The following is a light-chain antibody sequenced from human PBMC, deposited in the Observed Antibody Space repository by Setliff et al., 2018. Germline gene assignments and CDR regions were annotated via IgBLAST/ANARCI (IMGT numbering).Light chain of an antibody. J-gene: IGLJ1*01. V-gene: IGLV1-40*01. Sequence: QSALAQPPSVSGALGQRVTISCTGSSSNMGAGFSVHWYPQLPGTAPKLLIYGHTNRPSGVPDRFSGSKSGTAASLAITGLQAEDGAGYYGQSYDSRMPGYGFGTGTKGTVL. CDR1: SSNMGAGFS. CDR2: GHT. CDR3: QSYDSRMPGYG.